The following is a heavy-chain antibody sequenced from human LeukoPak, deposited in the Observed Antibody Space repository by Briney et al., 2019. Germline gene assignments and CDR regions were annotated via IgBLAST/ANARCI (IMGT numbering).Heavy chain of an antibody. CDR1: GGSFSSSTYF. V-gene: IGHV4-39*01. CDR2: VSYGGSA. J-gene: IGHJ3*02. D-gene: IGHD5-18*01. Sequence: PSETLSLTCTVSGGSFSSSTYFWGWIRQPPGKGLEWLGSVSYGGSAYYNPSLKSRVTISVDTSKNQFSLKLTSVSAADTAMYYCARRGWTGGYTYAAFDIWGQGTMVTVSS. CDR3: ARRGWTGGYTYAAFDI.